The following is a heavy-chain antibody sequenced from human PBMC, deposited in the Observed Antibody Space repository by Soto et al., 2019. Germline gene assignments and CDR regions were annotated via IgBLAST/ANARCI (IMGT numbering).Heavy chain of an antibody. Sequence: EVQLVESEGGLVQPGGSLRLSCAASGFTFSYYWMHWVRQAPGQGLVWVSRIHSDGSSTTYADSVKGRFTISRDNAKNTLYLQMNSLRAEDTAVYYCARGDRGAFDLWAQGTMVTVSS. V-gene: IGHV3-74*01. CDR3: ARGDRGAFDL. J-gene: IGHJ3*01. CDR2: IHSDGSST. CDR1: GFTFSYYW. D-gene: IGHD2-21*02.